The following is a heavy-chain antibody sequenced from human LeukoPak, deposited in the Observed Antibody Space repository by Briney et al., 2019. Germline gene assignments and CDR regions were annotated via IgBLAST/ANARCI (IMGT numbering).Heavy chain of an antibody. CDR2: IYYSGST. CDR3: ARDPIFGAKHAFDI. V-gene: IGHV4-30-4*08. J-gene: IGHJ3*02. Sequence: PSQTLSLTCTVSGGSISSGDYYWSRIRQPPGKGLEWIGYIYYSGSTYYNPSLKSRVTISVDTSKNQFSLKLSSVTAADTAVYYCARDPIFGAKHAFDIWGQGTMVTVSS. CDR1: GGSISSGDYY. D-gene: IGHD3-3*01.